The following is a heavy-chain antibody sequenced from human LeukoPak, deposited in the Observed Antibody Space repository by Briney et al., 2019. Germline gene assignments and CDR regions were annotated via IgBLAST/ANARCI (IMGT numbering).Heavy chain of an antibody. J-gene: IGHJ4*02. D-gene: IGHD3-10*01. CDR2: ISASGRST. V-gene: IGHV3-23*01. CDR1: GFNFGNNG. Sequence: PGGSLRLSCAASGFNFGNNGMSWVRQAPGKGLEWVSGISASGRSTYYADSVKGRFTISRDNARSTLWLQMNSLRAEDTAVYYCAKDLWFGELNLYWGQGTLVTVSS. CDR3: AKDLWFGELNLY.